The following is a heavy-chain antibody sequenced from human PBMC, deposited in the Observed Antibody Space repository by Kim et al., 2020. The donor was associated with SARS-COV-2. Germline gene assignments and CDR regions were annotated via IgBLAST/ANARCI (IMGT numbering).Heavy chain of an antibody. V-gene: IGHV3-23*01. CDR1: GFTFSSYA. D-gene: IGHD3-22*01. CDR2: ISGSGGST. CDR3: AKDQTYYYYDSSGYYGFDY. J-gene: IGHJ4*02. Sequence: GGSLSLSCAASGFTFSSYAMSWVRQAPGKGLEWVSAISGSGGSTYYADSVKGRFTISRDNSKNTLYLQMNSLRAEDTAVYYCAKDQTYYYYDSSGYYGFDYWGQGTLVTVSS.